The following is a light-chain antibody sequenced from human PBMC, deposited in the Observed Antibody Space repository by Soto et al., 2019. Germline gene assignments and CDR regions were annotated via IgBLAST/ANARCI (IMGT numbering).Light chain of an antibody. CDR2: WAS. CDR3: QQYFKSPWT. CDR1: QTVLANSNNMNY. Sequence: DFVMSQSPDSLAVSLGERATINCKSSQTVLANSNNMNYLAWYQQKPGQPPKLVIYWASTRESGVPERFSGSGSGTDFTLTVSRLQPEDVAVYYCQQYFKSPWTFGQGTKVEIK. J-gene: IGKJ1*01. V-gene: IGKV4-1*01.